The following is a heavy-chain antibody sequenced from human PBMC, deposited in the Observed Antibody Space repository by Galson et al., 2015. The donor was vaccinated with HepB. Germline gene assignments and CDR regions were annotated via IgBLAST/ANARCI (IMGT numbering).Heavy chain of an antibody. CDR2: ISAYNGNT. J-gene: IGHJ3*02. Sequence: SVKVSCKASGYTFTSYGISWVRQAPGQGLEWMGWISAYNGNTNYAQKLQGRVTMTTDTSTSTAYMELRSLRSDDTAVYYCARDHQEWFELEVDAFDIRGQGTMVTVSS. CDR1: GYTFTSYG. V-gene: IGHV1-18*04. CDR3: ARDHQEWFELEVDAFDI. D-gene: IGHD3-3*01.